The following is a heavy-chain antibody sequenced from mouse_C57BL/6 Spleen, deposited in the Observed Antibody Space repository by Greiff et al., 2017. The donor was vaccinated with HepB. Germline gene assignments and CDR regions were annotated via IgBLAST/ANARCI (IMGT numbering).Heavy chain of an antibody. D-gene: IGHD2-3*01. CDR3: ARSSYDGYHADWFAY. CDR1: GYTFTSYW. CDR2: IYPGSGST. Sequence: QVQLQQSGAELVKPGASVKMSCKASGYTFTSYWITWVKQRPGQGLEWIGDIYPGSGSTNYNEKFKSKATLTVDTSSSTAYMQLSSLTSEDSAVYYCARSSYDGYHADWFAYWGQGTLVTVSA. J-gene: IGHJ3*01. V-gene: IGHV1-55*01.